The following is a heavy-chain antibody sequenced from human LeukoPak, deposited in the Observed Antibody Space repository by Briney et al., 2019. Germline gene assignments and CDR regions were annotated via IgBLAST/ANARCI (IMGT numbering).Heavy chain of an antibody. V-gene: IGHV1-8*01. CDR2: MNPNSGNT. CDR1: GYTFTSYD. J-gene: IGHJ4*03. CDR3: ARGGRRQYYGSGSYPDY. D-gene: IGHD3-10*01. Sequence: ASVKVSCKASGYTFTSYDINWVRQATGQGLEWMGWMNPNSGNTGYAQKFQGRVTMTRNTPISTAYMELSSLRSEDTAVYYCARGGRRQYYGSGSYPDYWGQGTTVTVSS.